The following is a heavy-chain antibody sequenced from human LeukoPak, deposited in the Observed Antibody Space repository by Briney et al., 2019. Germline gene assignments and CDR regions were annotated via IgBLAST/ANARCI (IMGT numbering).Heavy chain of an antibody. V-gene: IGHV4-59*08. CDR2: IYYSGNT. D-gene: IGHD6-13*01. CDR1: DGSISSYY. J-gene: IGHJ3*02. CDR3: ARTYSSSWTDAFDI. Sequence: SETLSLTCTVSDGSISSYYWSWVRQPPGKGLEWIGYIYYSGNTNYNPSLKSRLTMSADRSKNQFSLKLSSVTAADTAVYYCARTYSSSWTDAFDIWGQGTMVTVSS.